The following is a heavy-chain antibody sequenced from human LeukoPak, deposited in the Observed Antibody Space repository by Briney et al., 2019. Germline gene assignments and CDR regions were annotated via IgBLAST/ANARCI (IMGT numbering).Heavy chain of an antibody. CDR3: ARDSVYSSSWFYYYGMDV. Sequence: SVKVSCKASGGTLSSYAISWVRQAPGQGLEWMGGIIPIFGTANYAQKFQGRVTITADESTSTAYMELSSLRSEDTAVYYCARDSVYSSSWFYYYGMDVWGQGTTVTVSS. V-gene: IGHV1-69*01. J-gene: IGHJ6*02. CDR2: IIPIFGTA. D-gene: IGHD6-13*01. CDR1: GGTLSSYA.